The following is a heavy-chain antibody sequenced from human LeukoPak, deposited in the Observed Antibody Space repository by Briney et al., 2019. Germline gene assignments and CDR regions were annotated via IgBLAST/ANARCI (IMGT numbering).Heavy chain of an antibody. J-gene: IGHJ5*02. CDR3: ARMYYYDSSGYYVFDP. D-gene: IGHD3-22*01. V-gene: IGHV3-53*01. CDR2: IYSGGST. Sequence: QAGGSLRLSCAASGFTFSSNWMTWVRQAPGKGLEWVSVIYSGGSTYYADSVKGRFTISRDNSKNTLYLQMNSLRAEDTAVYYCARMYYYDSSGYYVFDPWGQGTLVTVSS. CDR1: GFTFSSNW.